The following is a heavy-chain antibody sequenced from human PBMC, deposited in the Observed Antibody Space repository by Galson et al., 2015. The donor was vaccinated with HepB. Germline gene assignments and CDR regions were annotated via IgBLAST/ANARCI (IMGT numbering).Heavy chain of an antibody. Sequence: SLRPSCVDHGFTFSSPGMHWARQAPGKGLEWVPVISYDGSKKSHADSVKGRFTISRDNSKNTLYLQMNSLRAEDTAVYYCAKDSHQYYDFWSGAGNWFDPWGQGTLVTVSS. V-gene: IGHV3-30*18. CDR3: AKDSHQYYDFWSGAGNWFDP. CDR2: ISYDGSKK. D-gene: IGHD3-3*01. CDR1: GFTFSSPG. J-gene: IGHJ5*02.